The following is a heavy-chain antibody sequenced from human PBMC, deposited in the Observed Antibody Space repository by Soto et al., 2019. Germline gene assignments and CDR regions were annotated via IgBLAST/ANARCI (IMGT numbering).Heavy chain of an antibody. Sequence: ASETLSLTCAVSGGSISSSNWWSWVRQPPGKGLEWIGEIYHSGSTNYNPSLKSRVTTSVDTSKNQFSLKLSSVTAADTAVYYCARFASVAGYYYYYGMDVWGQGTTVTVSS. V-gene: IGHV4-4*02. CDR1: GGSISSSNW. CDR2: IYHSGST. CDR3: ARFASVAGYYYYYGMDV. D-gene: IGHD6-19*01. J-gene: IGHJ6*02.